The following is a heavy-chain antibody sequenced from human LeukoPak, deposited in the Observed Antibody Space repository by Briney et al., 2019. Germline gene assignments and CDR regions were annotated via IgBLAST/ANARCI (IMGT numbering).Heavy chain of an antibody. CDR2: IYYSGST. J-gene: IGHJ1*01. D-gene: IGHD6-13*01. CDR3: ARDPGSSWYRGEYFQH. V-gene: IGHV4-59*01. CDR1: GGSISSYY. Sequence: KPSETLSLTCTVSGGSISSYYWSWIRQPPGKGLEWIGYIYYSGSTNYNPSLKSRVTISVDTSKNQFSLKLSSVTAADTAVYYRARDPGSSWYRGEYFQHWGQGTLVTVSS.